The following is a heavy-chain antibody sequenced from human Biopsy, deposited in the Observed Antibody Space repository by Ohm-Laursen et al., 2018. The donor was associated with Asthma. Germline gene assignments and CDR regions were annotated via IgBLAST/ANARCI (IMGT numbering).Heavy chain of an antibody. V-gene: IGHV4-59*01. Sequence: SETLSLTCCVYGGSISSFYWSWIRQSPEKGLEWMGYVYWIGSTNYNPSLKSRIAMSVDTSKNRMFLELTSVTAADTAIYYCVRAVRNEQWLAPFDYWGQGKPVTVSS. CDR2: VYWIGST. J-gene: IGHJ4*02. D-gene: IGHD6-19*01. CDR1: GGSISSFY. CDR3: VRAVRNEQWLAPFDY.